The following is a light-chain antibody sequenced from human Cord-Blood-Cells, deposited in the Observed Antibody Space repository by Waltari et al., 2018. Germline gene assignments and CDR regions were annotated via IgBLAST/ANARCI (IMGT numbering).Light chain of an antibody. J-gene: IGLJ2*01. V-gene: IGLV1-44*01. CDR1: SSNIGSNT. CDR2: GNN. Sequence: QSVLTQPPSASGTPGQRVTISCSGSSSNIGSNTVNWYQQLPGTAPKLLIYGNNERPQGVPDRVSGSKSVTSASLAISGLQSEDEAEYYCAAWDDSLNGPVFGGGTKLTVL. CDR3: AAWDDSLNGPV.